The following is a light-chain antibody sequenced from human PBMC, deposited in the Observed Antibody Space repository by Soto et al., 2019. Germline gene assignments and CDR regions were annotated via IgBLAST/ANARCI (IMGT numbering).Light chain of an antibody. CDR1: SSNIGSSY. CDR3: AGWDASLSGHVV. Sequence: QSVLTQPPSASETPGQRVTISCSGSSSNIGSSYVYWYQQLPGTAPKLVIFRNNQRPSGVPARFSGSKSGTSASLAISGLRSEDEADYYCAGWDASLSGHVVFGGGTKLTVL. CDR2: RNN. J-gene: IGLJ2*01. V-gene: IGLV1-47*01.